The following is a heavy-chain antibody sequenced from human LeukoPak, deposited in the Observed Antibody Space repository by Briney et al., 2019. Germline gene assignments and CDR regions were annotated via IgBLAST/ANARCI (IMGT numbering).Heavy chain of an antibody. Sequence: VASVTVSCKASGGTFSSYAISWVRQAPGQGLEWMGGIIPIFGTANYAQKFQGRVTITADESTSTAYMELSSLRSEDTAVYYCARDRGRRFGELLSIDAFDIWGQGTMVTVSS. CDR3: ARDRGRRFGELLSIDAFDI. D-gene: IGHD3-10*01. V-gene: IGHV1-69*13. CDR2: IIPIFGTA. CDR1: GGTFSSYA. J-gene: IGHJ3*02.